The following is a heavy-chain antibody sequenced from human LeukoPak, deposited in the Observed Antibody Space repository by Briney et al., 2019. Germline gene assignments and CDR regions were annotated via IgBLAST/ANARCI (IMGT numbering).Heavy chain of an antibody. Sequence: ASVKVSCKASGYTFTSYGISWVRQAPGQGLEWMGWISAYNGNTNYAQKLQGRVTMTTDTSTSTAYMELRSLRSDDTAVYYCAREGGLYYYDSSGYYYFDYWGQGTLVTVSS. V-gene: IGHV1-18*01. D-gene: IGHD3-22*01. J-gene: IGHJ4*02. CDR1: GYTFTSYG. CDR2: ISAYNGNT. CDR3: AREGGLYYYDSSGYYYFDY.